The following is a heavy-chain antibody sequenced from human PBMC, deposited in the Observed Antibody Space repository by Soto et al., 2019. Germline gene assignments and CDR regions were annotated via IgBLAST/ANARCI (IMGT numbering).Heavy chain of an antibody. CDR3: ARATDDGDSPFGY. Sequence: SESVSITCSVSGCCTSRYNWGWIRHPPGKGLEWIGYIYYSGSTNYNPSLKSRVTISVDTSKNQFSLKLSAVTAADTAVYYCARATDDGDSPFGYRSQATRVTV. D-gene: IGHD4-17*01. CDR1: GCCTSRYN. J-gene: IGHJ4*02. CDR2: IYYSGST. V-gene: IGHV4-59*01.